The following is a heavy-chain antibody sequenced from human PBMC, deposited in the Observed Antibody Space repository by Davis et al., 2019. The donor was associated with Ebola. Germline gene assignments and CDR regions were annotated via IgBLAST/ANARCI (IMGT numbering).Heavy chain of an antibody. J-gene: IGHJ6*03. CDR2: ISYDGSNK. CDR1: GFTFSSYA. V-gene: IGHV3-30-3*01. CDR3: AREFADTPMDYYYYMDV. D-gene: IGHD5-18*01. Sequence: GESLKISCAASGFTFSSYAMHWVRQAPGKGLEWVAVISYDGSNKYYADSVKGRFTISRDNSKNTLYLQMNSLRAEDTAVYYCAREFADTPMDYYYYMDVWGKGTTVTVSS.